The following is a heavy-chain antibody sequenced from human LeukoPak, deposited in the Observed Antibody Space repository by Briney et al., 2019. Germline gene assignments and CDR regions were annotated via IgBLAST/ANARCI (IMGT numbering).Heavy chain of an antibody. CDR2: IYTSGST. CDR1: GGSISSYY. J-gene: IGHJ5*02. CDR3: ASLYGSGSYHWFDP. D-gene: IGHD3-10*01. Sequence: SETLSLTCTVSGGSISSYYWSWIRQPAGKGLEWIGRIYTSGSTNYNPSLKSRVTISVDTSKNQFSLKLSSVTAADTAVYYCASLYGSGSYHWFDPWGQGTLVTVSS. V-gene: IGHV4-4*07.